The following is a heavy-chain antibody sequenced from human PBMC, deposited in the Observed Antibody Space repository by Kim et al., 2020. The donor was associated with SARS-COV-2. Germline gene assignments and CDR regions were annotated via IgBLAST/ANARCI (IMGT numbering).Heavy chain of an antibody. D-gene: IGHD2-15*01. CDR3: ARVGPVGYYYYGMDV. V-gene: IGHV4-59*01. J-gene: IGHJ6*02. Sequence: PSRKRRVTRSVDTSKNQFSLKLSSVTAADTAVYYCARVGPVGYYYYGMDVWGQGTTVTVSS.